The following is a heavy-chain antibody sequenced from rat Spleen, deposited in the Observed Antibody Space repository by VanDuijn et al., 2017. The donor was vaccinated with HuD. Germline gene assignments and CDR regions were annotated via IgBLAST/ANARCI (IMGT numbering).Heavy chain of an antibody. J-gene: IGHJ2*01. CDR2: IVYDGSRT. V-gene: IGHV5S10*01. CDR1: GFTFSDYT. D-gene: IGHD1-12*02. Sequence: EVQLVESGGGLVQPGRSLKLSCAASGFTFSDYTMAWVRQAPKEGLEWVATIVYDGSRTYFRDSVKGRFTVSRDNAKGTLFLQMDSLRSEDTATYYCAKSRFYYYDGGYYCFNYWGQGVMVTVSS. CDR3: AKSRFYYYDGGYYCFNY.